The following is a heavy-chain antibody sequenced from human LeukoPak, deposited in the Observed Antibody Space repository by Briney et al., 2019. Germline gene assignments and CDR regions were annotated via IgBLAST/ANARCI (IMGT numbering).Heavy chain of an antibody. CDR3: AKAGARGNVNWFDS. CDR2: ISGSGRST. Sequence: GGSLRLSCAASGFSFTSYAMNWVRQAPGKGLEWVSAISGSGRSTYSADSVGGRFTTSRDNSKNILYLQMNNLRGEDTAVYYCAKAGARGNVNWFDSWGQGTLVTVSS. CDR1: GFSFTSYA. V-gene: IGHV3-23*01. J-gene: IGHJ5*01. D-gene: IGHD1-1*01.